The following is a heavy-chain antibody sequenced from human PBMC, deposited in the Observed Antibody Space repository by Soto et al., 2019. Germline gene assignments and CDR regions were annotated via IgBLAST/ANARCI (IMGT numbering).Heavy chain of an antibody. CDR2: ISGSGGST. Sequence: GGSLRLSCAASGFTFSSYAMSWVRQAPGKGLEWVSAISGSGGSTYYADSVKGRFTISRDNSKNTLCLQMNSLRAEDTAVYYCAKPIIVLMVQDAFDIWGQGTMVTVSS. CDR3: AKPIIVLMVQDAFDI. V-gene: IGHV3-23*01. J-gene: IGHJ3*02. D-gene: IGHD2-8*01. CDR1: GFTFSSYA.